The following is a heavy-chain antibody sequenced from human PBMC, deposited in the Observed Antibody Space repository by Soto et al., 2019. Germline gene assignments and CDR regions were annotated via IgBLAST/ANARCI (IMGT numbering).Heavy chain of an antibody. D-gene: IGHD5-12*01. J-gene: IGHJ4*02. V-gene: IGHV1-3*01. Sequence: ASVKVSCKASGYTFTSYAMHWVRQAPGQRLEWMGWINAGNGNTKYSQKFQGRVTITKDTSASTAYMELSSLRSEDTAVYYCARDLYMWVATLGIIWGQGTLVTVSS. CDR2: INAGNGNT. CDR3: ARDLYMWVATLGII. CDR1: GYTFTSYA.